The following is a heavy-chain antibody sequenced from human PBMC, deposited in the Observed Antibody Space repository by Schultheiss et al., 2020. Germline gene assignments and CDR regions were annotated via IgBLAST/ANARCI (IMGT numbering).Heavy chain of an antibody. CDR3: NAKGRHVDYASFES. J-gene: IGHJ4*02. Sequence: VQLVESGGGFVQPGGSLTLSCAGSGSTWGDDAVAWFRQAPGKEREWVGCFSAIGTTAYLASLKGRFTISRDNAKNMVYLQMNNLKPEDTAVYYCNAKGRHVDYASFESWGEGTQVTVSS. CDR1: GSTWGDDA. V-gene: IGHV3-23*04. D-gene: IGHD2-2*01. CDR2: FSAIGTT.